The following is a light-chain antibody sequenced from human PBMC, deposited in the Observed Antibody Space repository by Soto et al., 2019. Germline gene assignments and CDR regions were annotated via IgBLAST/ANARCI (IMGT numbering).Light chain of an antibody. CDR3: QQFGSYPLT. J-gene: IGKJ4*01. CDR2: GAS. CDR1: QSVRNNF. Sequence: IVLTQSPGTLSLSPGERATLSCRASQSVRNNFLAWYQQKPGQAPRFLIYGASARATGIPDRFSGGGSGTDFTLSISRLEPEDFAVYYCQQFGSYPLTFGGGTKVDI. V-gene: IGKV3-20*01.